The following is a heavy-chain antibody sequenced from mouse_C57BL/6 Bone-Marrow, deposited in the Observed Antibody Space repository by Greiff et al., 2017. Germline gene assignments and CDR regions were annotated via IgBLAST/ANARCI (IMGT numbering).Heavy chain of an antibody. CDR2: IYPRDGST. CDR3: ARSHYDCGSRDWFAY. D-gene: IGHD1-1*01. V-gene: IGHV1-78*01. J-gene: IGHJ3*01. CDR1: GYTFTDYT. Sequence: QVQLQQSDAELVKPGASVKISCKASGYTFTDYTIHWMKQRPEQGLEWIGSIYPRDGSTKYNEKFKGKATLTADKSSSTAYMQLNSLASEDSAVYFCARSHYDCGSRDWFAYWGQGTLVTVSA.